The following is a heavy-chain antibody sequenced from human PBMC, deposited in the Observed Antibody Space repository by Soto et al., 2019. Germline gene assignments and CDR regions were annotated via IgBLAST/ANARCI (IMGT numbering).Heavy chain of an antibody. CDR2: IWYDGSNK. Sequence: GGSLRLSCAASGFTFSSYGMHWVRQAPGKGLEWVAVIWYDGSNKYYADSVKGRFTISRDNSKNTLYLQMNSLRAEDTAVYYCARAYSSGRPYFDYWGQGTLVTVSS. CDR1: GFTFSSYG. J-gene: IGHJ4*02. D-gene: IGHD6-19*01. V-gene: IGHV3-33*01. CDR3: ARAYSSGRPYFDY.